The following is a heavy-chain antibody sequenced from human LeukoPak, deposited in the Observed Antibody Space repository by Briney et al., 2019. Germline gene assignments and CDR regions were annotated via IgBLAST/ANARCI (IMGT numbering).Heavy chain of an antibody. CDR1: GFTFTYAW. Sequence: GGSLRLSCAASGFTFTYAWMSWVRQAPGKGLEWVSYISSGSGSSIYYADSVKGRFSISRDNAKNSLYLQMNSLRDEDTAVYHCARDDSWAFDIWGQGAMVTVSS. CDR3: ARDDSWAFDI. J-gene: IGHJ3*02. D-gene: IGHD2-15*01. V-gene: IGHV3-48*02. CDR2: ISSGSGSSI.